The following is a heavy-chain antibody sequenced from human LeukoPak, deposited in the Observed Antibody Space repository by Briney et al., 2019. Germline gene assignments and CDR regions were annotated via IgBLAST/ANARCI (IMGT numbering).Heavy chain of an antibody. D-gene: IGHD2-2*01. CDR3: AKSLTRGYCSSTSCYPSH. CDR2: ISGSGGST. Sequence: GGSLRLSCAASGFTFSSYAMSWVRQAPGKGLEWVSAISGSGGSTYYADSVKGRFTISRDNSKNTLYLQMNSLRAEDTAVYYCAKSLTRGYCSSTSCYPSHWGRGTLVTVSS. V-gene: IGHV3-23*01. CDR1: GFTFSSYA. J-gene: IGHJ2*01.